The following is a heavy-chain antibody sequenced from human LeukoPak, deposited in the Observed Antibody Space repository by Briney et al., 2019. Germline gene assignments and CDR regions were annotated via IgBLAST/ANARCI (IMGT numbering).Heavy chain of an antibody. CDR2: INHSGST. CDR1: GGSFSGYY. V-gene: IGHV4-34*01. D-gene: IGHD3-9*01. Sequence: SETLSLTCAVYGGSFSGYYWSWIRQPPGKGLEWIGEINHSGSTKYNPSLQSRVTKSVDTSKNQYFLKLSSVTAADTAVYYCARVYLYDILTGSDDYWGQGTLVTVSS. J-gene: IGHJ4*02. CDR3: ARVYLYDILTGSDDY.